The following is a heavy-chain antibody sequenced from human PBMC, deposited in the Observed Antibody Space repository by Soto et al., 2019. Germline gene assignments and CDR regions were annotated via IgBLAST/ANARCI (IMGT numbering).Heavy chain of an antibody. J-gene: IGHJ6*02. CDR3: VTSEDITMIVKYYGMDV. CDR1: GYSFTSYW. Sequence: GESLKISCKGSGYSFTSYWISWVRQMPGKGLEWMGRIDPSDSYTNYSPSFQGHVTISADKSISTAYLQWSSLKASDTAMYYCVTSEDITMIVKYYGMDVWGQGTTVTVSS. CDR2: IDPSDSYT. D-gene: IGHD3-22*01. V-gene: IGHV5-10-1*01.